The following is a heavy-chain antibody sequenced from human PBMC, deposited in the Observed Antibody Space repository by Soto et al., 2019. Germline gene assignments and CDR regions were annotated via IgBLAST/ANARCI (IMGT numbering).Heavy chain of an antibody. Sequence: PGGSLRLSCAASGFTFSSYWMSWVRQAPGKGLEWVANIKQDGSEKWYVDSVKGRFTMSRDNAKNSLYLQMNSLRAEDTAVYYCARGDYYDSCGPFLDLFAISGQGKMDIGSS. J-gene: IGHJ3*02. D-gene: IGHD3-22*01. CDR3: ARGDYYDSCGPFLDLFAI. V-gene: IGHV3-7*04. CDR1: GFTFSSYW. CDR2: IKQDGSEK.